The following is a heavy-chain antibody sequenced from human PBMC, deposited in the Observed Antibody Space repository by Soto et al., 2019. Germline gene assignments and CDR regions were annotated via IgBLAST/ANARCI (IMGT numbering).Heavy chain of an antibody. Sequence: PGGSLRLSCAASGFTVSNYHMNWVRRAPGKGLEWVSVIYSGGSTFYADSVKGRFTVSRDNSKNTLYLQMNSLRAEDTAVYYCARSETLYSIAGNDYWGQGTLVTVSS. D-gene: IGHD6-13*01. V-gene: IGHV3-66*01. J-gene: IGHJ4*02. CDR2: IYSGGST. CDR3: ARSETLYSIAGNDY. CDR1: GFTVSNYH.